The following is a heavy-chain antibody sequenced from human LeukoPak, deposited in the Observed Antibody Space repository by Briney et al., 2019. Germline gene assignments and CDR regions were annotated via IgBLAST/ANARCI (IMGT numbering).Heavy chain of an antibody. D-gene: IGHD2/OR15-2a*01. CDR2: IRYDGGYK. Sequence: PGGSLRLSCAASGFSFTNNGMYWVRQAPGKGLEWVASIRYDGGYKNYGDSVKGRFTISRDNSKNTLSLQMNSLRAEDAAVYYCAKLFFEYDFWGQGTLVTVSS. CDR3: AKLFFEYDF. V-gene: IGHV3-30*02. J-gene: IGHJ4*02. CDR1: GFSFTNNG.